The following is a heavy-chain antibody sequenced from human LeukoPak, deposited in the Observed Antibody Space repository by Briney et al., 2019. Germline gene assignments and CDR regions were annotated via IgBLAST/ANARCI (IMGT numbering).Heavy chain of an antibody. CDR3: ARDLETRCSYGSWFDP. V-gene: IGHV1-2*02. D-gene: IGHD5-18*01. Sequence: ASVKVSCKASGYTFTGYYMHWVRQAPGQGLEWMGWINPNSGGTNYAQKFQGRVTMTRDTSISTAYMELSRLRSDDTAVYYCARDLETRCSYGSWFDPWGQGTLVTVSS. CDR2: INPNSGGT. CDR1: GYTFTGYY. J-gene: IGHJ5*02.